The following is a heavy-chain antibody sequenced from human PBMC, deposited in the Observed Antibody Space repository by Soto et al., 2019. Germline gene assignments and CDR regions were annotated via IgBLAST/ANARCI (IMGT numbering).Heavy chain of an antibody. CDR1: GFTFSSYG. Sequence: PGGSLRLSCAASGFTFSSYGMHWVRQAPGKGLEWVAVISYDGSNKYYADSVKGRFTISRDNSKNTLYLQMNSLGAEDTAVYYCAKETYDSSGYYDTLFDYWGQGTLVTVSS. D-gene: IGHD3-22*01. CDR3: AKETYDSSGYYDTLFDY. J-gene: IGHJ4*02. V-gene: IGHV3-30*18. CDR2: ISYDGSNK.